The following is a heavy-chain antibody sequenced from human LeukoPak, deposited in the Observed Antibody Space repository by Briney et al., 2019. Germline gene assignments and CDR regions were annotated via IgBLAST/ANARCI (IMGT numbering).Heavy chain of an antibody. V-gene: IGHV1-2*02. CDR1: GYTFDVYY. CDR3: ARDRTSTWYGGIDY. J-gene: IGHJ4*02. Sequence: ASVKVSCKASGYTFDVYYIHWVRQAPGQGLEWMGCINSNSGDTNHAQKFQGRVTITRDTSIPTAYMELSSLRFDDTAVYYCARDRTSTWYGGIDYWGQGTLVTVSS. D-gene: IGHD6-13*01. CDR2: INSNSGDT.